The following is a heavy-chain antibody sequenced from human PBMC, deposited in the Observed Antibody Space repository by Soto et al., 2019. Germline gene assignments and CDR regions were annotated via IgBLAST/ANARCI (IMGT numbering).Heavy chain of an antibody. V-gene: IGHV1-2*02. Sequence: ASVKVSCKASGYTFTGYYMHWVRQAPGQGLEWMGWINPNSGGTNYAQKFQGRVTMTRDTSISTAYMELSRLRSDDTAVYYCARTLSTYYYDSSGYYSGPYYYYGMDVWGQGTTVTVS. CDR3: ARTLSTYYYDSSGYYSGPYYYYGMDV. CDR1: GYTFTGYY. J-gene: IGHJ6*02. CDR2: INPNSGGT. D-gene: IGHD3-22*01.